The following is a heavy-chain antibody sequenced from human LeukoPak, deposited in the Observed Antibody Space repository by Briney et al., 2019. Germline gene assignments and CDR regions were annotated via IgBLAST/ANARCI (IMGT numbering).Heavy chain of an antibody. D-gene: IGHD3-9*01. J-gene: IGHJ3*02. Sequence: SETLSLTCAVYGGSFSGYYWSWILQPPGKGLEWIGEINHSGSTNYNPSLKSRVTISVDTSKNQFSLKLSSVTAADTAVYYCARRSKRYFDWLSGRNAFDIWGQGTMVTVSS. CDR3: ARRSKRYFDWLSGRNAFDI. CDR2: INHSGST. V-gene: IGHV4-34*01. CDR1: GGSFSGYY.